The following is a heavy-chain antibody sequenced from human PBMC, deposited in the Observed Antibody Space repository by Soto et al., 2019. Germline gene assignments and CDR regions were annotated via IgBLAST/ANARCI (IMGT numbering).Heavy chain of an antibody. V-gene: IGHV3-53*04. J-gene: IGHJ3*02. Sequence: EVQLVESGGGLVQPGGSLRLSCAASGFTVSSNYMSWVRQAPGKGLEWVSVIYSGGSTYYADSVKGRFTISRHNSKNTLYLQMNSLRAEDTAVYYCARDLYYYGSGSYAFGIWGQGTMVTVSS. CDR1: GFTVSSNY. D-gene: IGHD3-10*01. CDR2: IYSGGST. CDR3: ARDLYYYGSGSYAFGI.